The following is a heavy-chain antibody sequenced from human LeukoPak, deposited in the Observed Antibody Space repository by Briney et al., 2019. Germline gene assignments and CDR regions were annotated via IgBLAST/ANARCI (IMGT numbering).Heavy chain of an antibody. D-gene: IGHD1-26*01. CDR2: MSYDGSNK. Sequence: GGSLRLSCAASGCTFSCCAMHWVRQAPGKGLEWVAVMSYDGSNKFYANSVKGRFSISRDNSKNTLYLQMNSLRAEDTAVYYCARSPVVGATTPDYWGQGTLVTVSS. CDR3: ARSPVVGATTPDY. CDR1: GCTFSCCA. J-gene: IGHJ4*02. V-gene: IGHV3-30*04.